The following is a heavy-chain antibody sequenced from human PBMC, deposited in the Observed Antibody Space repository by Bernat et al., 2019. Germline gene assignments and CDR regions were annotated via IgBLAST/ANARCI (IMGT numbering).Heavy chain of an antibody. CDR2: IWYDGSNK. Sequence: QVQLVESGGGVVQPGRSLRLSCAASGFTYSSYGMHWVRQAPGQGLEWVAVIWYDGSNKYYADSVKGRFTISRDNSKNTLYLQMNSLRAEDTAVYYCARDPDCSSTSCYYYGMDVWGQGTTVTVSS. J-gene: IGHJ6*02. V-gene: IGHV3-33*01. CDR3: ARDPDCSSTSCYYYGMDV. CDR1: GFTYSSYG. D-gene: IGHD2-2*01.